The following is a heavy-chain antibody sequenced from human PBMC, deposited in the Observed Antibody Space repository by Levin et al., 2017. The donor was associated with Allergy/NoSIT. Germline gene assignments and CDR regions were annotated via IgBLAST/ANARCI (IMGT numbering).Heavy chain of an antibody. CDR3: AHRGNYDILTGYYIRQKAYGHYFDY. Sequence: SGPTLVKPTQTLTLTCTFSGFSLSTSGVGVGWIRQPPGKALEWLALIYWDDDKRYSPSLKSRLTITKDTSKNQVVLTMTNMDPVDTATYYCAHRGNYDILTGYYIRQKAYGHYFDYWGQGTLVTVSS. V-gene: IGHV2-5*02. CDR1: GFSLSTSGVG. J-gene: IGHJ4*02. CDR2: IYWDDDK. D-gene: IGHD3-9*01.